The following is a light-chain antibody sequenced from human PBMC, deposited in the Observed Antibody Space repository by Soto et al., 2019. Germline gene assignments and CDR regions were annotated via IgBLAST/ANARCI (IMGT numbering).Light chain of an antibody. CDR1: QGISNY. Sequence: IQMTHSRSSRSASVGNRVSITCRASQGISNYLAWYQQKPGKAPKVLIYAASTLQPGVPSRFSGSGSGTDFTLTINSLQPDDIATYYCQNYDSAPIPFGHGTRLEI. CDR3: QNYDSAPIP. V-gene: IGKV1-27*01. CDR2: AAS. J-gene: IGKJ5*01.